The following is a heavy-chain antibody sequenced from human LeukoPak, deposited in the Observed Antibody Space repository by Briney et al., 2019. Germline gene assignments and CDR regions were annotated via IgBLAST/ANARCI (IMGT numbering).Heavy chain of an antibody. D-gene: IGHD4-11*01. CDR1: GGTFSSYA. CDR3: ARVRPDSNQDYYYYYYMDV. V-gene: IGHV1-69*01. J-gene: IGHJ6*03. Sequence: ASVKVSCKASGGTFSSYAISWVRQAPGQGLEWMGGIIPIFGTANYAQKFQGRVTITADESTSTAYIELSSLRSEDTAAYYCARVRPDSNQDYYYYYYMDVWGKGTTVTVSS. CDR2: IIPIFGTA.